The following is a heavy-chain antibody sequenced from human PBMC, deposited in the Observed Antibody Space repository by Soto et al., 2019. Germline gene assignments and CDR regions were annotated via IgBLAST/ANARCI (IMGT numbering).Heavy chain of an antibody. Sequence: ASVKVSCKASGDTFTTYDINWVRQATGHGLEWMGWINPNSGNIGYAQRFQGRVTMTRDTAIRTAYMEVSSLRSDDTAVYHCARGRASGSYYLLDYWGQGTLVTVSS. CDR2: INPNSGNI. D-gene: IGHD3-10*01. CDR3: ARGRASGSYYLLDY. J-gene: IGHJ4*02. V-gene: IGHV1-8*01. CDR1: GDTFTTYD.